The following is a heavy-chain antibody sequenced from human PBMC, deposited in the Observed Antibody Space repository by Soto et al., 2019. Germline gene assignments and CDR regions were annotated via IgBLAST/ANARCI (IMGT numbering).Heavy chain of an antibody. V-gene: IGHV3-30-3*01. J-gene: IGHJ4*02. CDR1: GFTFSSYA. CDR3: ARDSSYYFDY. D-gene: IGHD6-6*01. Sequence: QVQLVESGGGVVQPGRSLRLSCAASGFTFSSYAMHWVRQAPGKGLEWVAVISYDGSSKYYADSVKGRFTISRDNSKNTLYLQMNSLRAEDTAVYYCARDSSYYFDYWGQGTLVTVSS. CDR2: ISYDGSSK.